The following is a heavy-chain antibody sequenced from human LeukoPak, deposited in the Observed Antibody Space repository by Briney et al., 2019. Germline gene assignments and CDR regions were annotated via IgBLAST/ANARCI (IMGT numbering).Heavy chain of an antibody. J-gene: IGHJ4*02. CDR2: IYYSGST. CDR3: ARLPYYDFWSGPSFDY. V-gene: IGHV4-59*05. D-gene: IGHD3-3*01. Sequence: PSETLSLTCTVSGGSFSDYYWSWIRQPAGKGLEWSGSIYYSGSTYYNPSLKSRVTISVDTSKNQFSLKLSSVTAADTAVYYCARLPYYDFWSGPSFDYWGQGTLVTVSS. CDR1: GGSFSDYY.